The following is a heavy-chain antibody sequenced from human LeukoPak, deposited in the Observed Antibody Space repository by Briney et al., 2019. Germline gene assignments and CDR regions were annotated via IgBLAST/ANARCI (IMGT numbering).Heavy chain of an antibody. J-gene: IGHJ3*02. V-gene: IGHV3-74*01. CDR2: INTDGSST. CDR1: GFTFSSYW. Sequence: GGSLRLSCAASGFTFSSYWMHWVRQAPGKGLVWVSRINTDGSSTSYADSVKGRFTISRDNAKNTLYLQMNSLRAEDTAVYYCARDPPMGNGAIEKGAFDIWGQGTMVTVSS. D-gene: IGHD4/OR15-4a*01. CDR3: ARDPPMGNGAIEKGAFDI.